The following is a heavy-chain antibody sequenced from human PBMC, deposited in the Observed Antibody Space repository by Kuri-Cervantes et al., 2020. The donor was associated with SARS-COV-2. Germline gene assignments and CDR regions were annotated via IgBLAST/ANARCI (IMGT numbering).Heavy chain of an antibody. CDR1: GYTFTGYY. J-gene: IGHJ5*02. V-gene: IGHV1-2*02. Sequence: ASVKVSCKASGYTFTGYYMHWVRQAPGQGLEWMGWINPNSGGTNYAQKFQGRVTMTRDTSISTAYMELSRLRSDDTAVYYCARATRPYSSGWGWYGPWGQATLVTVSS. CDR2: INPNSGGT. CDR3: ARATRPYSSGWGWYGP. D-gene: IGHD6-19*01.